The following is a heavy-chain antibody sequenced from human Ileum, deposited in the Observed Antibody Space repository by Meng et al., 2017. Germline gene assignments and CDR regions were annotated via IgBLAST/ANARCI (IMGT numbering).Heavy chain of an antibody. CDR3: AKNIYRGRDGYNLNFDY. D-gene: IGHD5-24*01. CDR1: GFTFDDYA. J-gene: IGHJ4*02. CDR2: ITWDGSST. Sequence: SLSISCAASGFTFDDYAMHWVRQATGQGLQWVALITWDGSSTDYAGSVKGRFTNSRDNSINSLYLQVNSLRTEDTSLYYCAKNIYRGRDGYNLNFDYWGQGARVTGYS. V-gene: IGHV3-43*01.